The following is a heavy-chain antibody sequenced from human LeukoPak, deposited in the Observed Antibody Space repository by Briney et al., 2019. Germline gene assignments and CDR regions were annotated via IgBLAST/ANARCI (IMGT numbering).Heavy chain of an antibody. D-gene: IGHD1-14*01. CDR2: IWYDGSNK. V-gene: IGHV3-33*06. CDR3: AKDRTGTTHSTFDY. J-gene: IGHJ4*02. Sequence: GRSQRLSCAASGFTFSSYGMHWVRQAPGKGLEWVAVIWYDGSNKYYADSVKGRFTISRDNSKNTLYLQMNSLRAEDTAVYYCAKDRTGTTHSTFDYWGQGTLVTVSS. CDR1: GFTFSSYG.